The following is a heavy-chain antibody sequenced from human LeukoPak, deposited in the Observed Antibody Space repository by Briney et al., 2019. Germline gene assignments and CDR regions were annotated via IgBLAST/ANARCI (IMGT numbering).Heavy chain of an antibody. J-gene: IGHJ2*01. CDR3: ARGTVTTNWYFDL. V-gene: IGHV1-46*01. CDR2: INPSGGST. D-gene: IGHD4-17*01. Sequence: GASVKVSCKVSGYTLTRYYMHWVRQAPGQGLEWMGRINPSGGSTSYAQKFQGRVTMTRDTSTSTVYMELSSLRSEDTAVYYCARGTVTTNWYFDLWGRGTLVTVSS. CDR1: GYTLTRYY.